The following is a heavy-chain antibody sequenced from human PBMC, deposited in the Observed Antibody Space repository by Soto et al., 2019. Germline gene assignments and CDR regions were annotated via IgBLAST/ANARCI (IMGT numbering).Heavy chain of an antibody. J-gene: IGHJ4*02. D-gene: IGHD4-17*01. CDR2: INPSGGST. CDR3: ARSAKSTVTTQGGYFDY. Sequence: ASVKVSCKASGYTFTSYYMHWVRQAPGQGLEWMGIINPSGGSTSYAQKFQGRVTMTRDTSTSTVYMELSSLRSEDTAVYYCARSAKSTVTTQGGYFDYWGQGTLVTVSS. V-gene: IGHV1-46*01. CDR1: GYTFTSYY.